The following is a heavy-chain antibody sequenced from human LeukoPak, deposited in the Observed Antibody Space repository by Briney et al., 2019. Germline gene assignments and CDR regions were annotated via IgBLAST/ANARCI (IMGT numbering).Heavy chain of an antibody. CDR3: ARRSGVLDSRDSRYYFDH. CDR1: GDPSSGNGFY. Sequence: SETLSLTCTVSGDPSSGNGFYWGCIRQPPGKGLGWIGNIYYSGATYYNPSLKSRVTTSVDTSKNQFSLKLSSVTAADTAVYYCARRSGVLDSRDSRYYFDHWGQGTLVTVSS. J-gene: IGHJ4*02. V-gene: IGHV4-39*07. CDR2: IYYSGAT. D-gene: IGHD3-22*01.